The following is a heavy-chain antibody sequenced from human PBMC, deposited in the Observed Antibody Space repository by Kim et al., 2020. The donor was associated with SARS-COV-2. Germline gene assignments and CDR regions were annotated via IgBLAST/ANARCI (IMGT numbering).Heavy chain of an antibody. Sequence: GGSLRLSCAASGFTFSDYYMSWIRQAPGKGLEWVSYISSSSSYTNYADSVKGRFTISRDNAKNSLYLQMNSLRAEDTAVYYCARVGYAYAWGCYRDYYYYCGIDVGGQGTTDTVS. V-gene: IGHV3-11*05. CDR3: ARVGYAYAWGCYRDYYYYCGIDV. J-gene: IGHJ6*02. CDR1: GFTFSDYY. D-gene: IGHD3-16*02. CDR2: ISSSSSYT.